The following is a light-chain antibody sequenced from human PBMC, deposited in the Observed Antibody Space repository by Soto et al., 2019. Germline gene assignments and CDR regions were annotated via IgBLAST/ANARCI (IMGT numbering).Light chain of an antibody. J-gene: IGKJ1*01. Sequence: EIVLTQSPATLSLSPGERATLSCRASQSVRSNLAWYQQKPGQAPRLLIYGASTRATGIPARFSGSGSGTDFTLTISRLEPEDFAVYYCQQYGNSPETFGQGTKVDI. CDR1: QSVRSN. CDR3: QQYGNSPET. CDR2: GAS. V-gene: IGKV3-20*01.